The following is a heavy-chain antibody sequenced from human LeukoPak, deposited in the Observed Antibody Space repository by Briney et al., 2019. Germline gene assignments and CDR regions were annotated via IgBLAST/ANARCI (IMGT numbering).Heavy chain of an antibody. J-gene: IGHJ4*01. V-gene: IGHV3-30*02. CDR3: AKDKTRIGSPSGFDY. CDR1: GFSFSHFG. CDR2: IRYDGSNT. Sequence: GGSLRLSCAASGFSFSHFGIHWVRQAPGKGLEWVGFIRYDGSNTYYADSVKGLFTISRDNSNNTLYVQMNSLRVEDTATYYCAKDKTRIGSPSGFDYWGHGTLVTVSS. D-gene: IGHD3-10*01.